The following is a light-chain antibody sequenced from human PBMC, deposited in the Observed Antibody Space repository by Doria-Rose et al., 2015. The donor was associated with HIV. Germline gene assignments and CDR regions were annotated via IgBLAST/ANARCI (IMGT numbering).Light chain of an antibody. J-gene: IGKJ1*01. CDR3: LQYGTSWT. V-gene: IGKV3-20*01. CDR1: QSFSSTY. Sequence: TQSPGTLSLSPGERATLSCRASQSFSSTYLAWYQQKPGQAPSLLIYDGSTRATGITDRFSASGSGTDFTLTINRLEPEDFALYYCLQYGTSWTFGQGTKVEI. CDR2: DGS.